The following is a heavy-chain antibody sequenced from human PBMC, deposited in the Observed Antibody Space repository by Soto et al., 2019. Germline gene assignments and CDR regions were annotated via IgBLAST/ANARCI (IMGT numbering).Heavy chain of an antibody. J-gene: IGHJ6*02. CDR3: ARGGRGYSYGYIYYYYGMDV. V-gene: IGHV4-34*01. D-gene: IGHD5-18*01. CDR1: CGSCIGDC. Sequence: SQTMCVSRGVECGSCIGDCWRCIRKPRGKGLEWIGEINHSGSTNYNPSLKSRVTISVDTSKNQFSLKLSSVTAADTAVYYCARGGRGYSYGYIYYYYGMDVWRQGTTVTVSS. CDR2: INHSGST.